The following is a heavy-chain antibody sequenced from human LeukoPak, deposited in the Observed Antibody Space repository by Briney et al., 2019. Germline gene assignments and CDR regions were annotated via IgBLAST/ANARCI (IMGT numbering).Heavy chain of an antibody. CDR3: ANLYGDSSNGMDV. D-gene: IGHD4-17*01. CDR2: ISASGGTT. Sequence: GGSLRLSCAASGFTFAMTWVRQAPGKGLEWVSAISASGGTTYYADSVKGRFTISRDNSKNTLFLQMNSLRAEDTAVYFCANLYGDSSNGMDVWGQGTTVTVS. J-gene: IGHJ6*02. V-gene: IGHV3-23*01. CDR1: GFTFA.